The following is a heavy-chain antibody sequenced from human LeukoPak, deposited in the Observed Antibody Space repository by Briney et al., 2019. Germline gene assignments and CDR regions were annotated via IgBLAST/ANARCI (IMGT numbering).Heavy chain of an antibody. CDR1: GFTFSSYA. J-gene: IGHJ4*02. V-gene: IGHV3-64D*06. D-gene: IGHD6-19*01. CDR3: VKERSSGWYDFDY. Sequence: PGGSLRLSCSASGFTFSSYAMHWVRQAPGKGLEYVSGISSNGGSTYYADSVKGRFTISRDNSKNTLYLQMSSLRIEDTAVYYCVKERSSGWYDFDYWGRGTLVTVSS. CDR2: ISSNGGST.